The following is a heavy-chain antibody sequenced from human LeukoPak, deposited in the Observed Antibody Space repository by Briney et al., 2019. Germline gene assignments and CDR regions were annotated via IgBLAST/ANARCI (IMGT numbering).Heavy chain of an antibody. CDR2: ISAYNGNT. J-gene: IGHJ6*02. V-gene: IGHV1-18*01. Sequence: GASVKVSCKASGYTFTSYGISWVRQAPGQGLEWMGWISAYNGNTNYAQKLQGRVTMTTDTSTSTAYMELRSLRSDDTAVYYCARDPGSSSSFWPSYYYYGMDVWGQGTTVTVSS. CDR1: GYTFTSYG. CDR3: ARDPGSSSSFWPSYYYYGMDV. D-gene: IGHD6-6*01.